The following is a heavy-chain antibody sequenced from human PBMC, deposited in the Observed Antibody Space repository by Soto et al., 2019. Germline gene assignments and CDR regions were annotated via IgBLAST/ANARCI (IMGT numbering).Heavy chain of an antibody. V-gene: IGHV1-3*01. CDR3: ARAPYDYDILTGYYVYYMDV. Sequence: QVQLVQSGAEVKKPGASVKVSCKASGYTFTSYAMHWVRQAPGQRLEWMGWINAGNGNTKYSQKFPGRVTITRDTSASTAYMELSSLRSEDTAVYYCARAPYDYDILTGYYVYYMDVWGKGTTVTVSS. CDR1: GYTFTSYA. CDR2: INAGNGNT. J-gene: IGHJ6*03. D-gene: IGHD3-9*01.